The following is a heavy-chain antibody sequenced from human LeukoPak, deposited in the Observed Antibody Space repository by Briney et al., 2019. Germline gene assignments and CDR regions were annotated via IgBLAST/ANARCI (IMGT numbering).Heavy chain of an antibody. CDR1: GYSFTSYW. Sequence: GESLKISCQGPGYSFTSYWINWVRQMPGKGLEWMGRIDPSDSYTNYSPSFQGHVTISADKSISTAHLQWSSLKTSDTAMYYCARGVQEGWFDPWGQGTLVTVSS. J-gene: IGHJ5*02. CDR2: IDPSDSYT. CDR3: ARGVQEGWFDP. D-gene: IGHD1-1*01. V-gene: IGHV5-10-1*01.